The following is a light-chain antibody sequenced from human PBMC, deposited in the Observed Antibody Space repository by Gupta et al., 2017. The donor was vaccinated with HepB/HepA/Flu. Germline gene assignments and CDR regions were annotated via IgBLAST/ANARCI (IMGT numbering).Light chain of an antibody. CDR1: QDIENY. J-gene: IGKJ1*01. V-gene: IGKV1-33*01. CDR3: QQYDNFRSS. Sequence: DIQMTQSPSFLSASIGDRVIITCQASQDIENYLSWYQQKPGKAPNLLIYDAVNLERGVPSRFSGGGSGTDFTLTISSLQPEDIATYYCQQYDNFRSSFAQGTKVGI. CDR2: DAV.